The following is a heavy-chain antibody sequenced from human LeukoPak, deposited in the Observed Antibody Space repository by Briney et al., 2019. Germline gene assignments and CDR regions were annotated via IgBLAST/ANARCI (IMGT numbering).Heavy chain of an antibody. Sequence: GGSLRLSCAASGFTFSNYWMSWVRQAPGKGLEWVANIKQDGSEKYFVDSVKGRFTISRDNAKNSLYLQMNSLRAEDTAVYYCARENSSSLSDYYYYMDVWGKGTTVTVSS. CDR2: IKQDGSEK. CDR3: ARENSSSLSDYYYYMDV. D-gene: IGHD6-6*01. V-gene: IGHV3-7*01. CDR1: GFTFSNYW. J-gene: IGHJ6*03.